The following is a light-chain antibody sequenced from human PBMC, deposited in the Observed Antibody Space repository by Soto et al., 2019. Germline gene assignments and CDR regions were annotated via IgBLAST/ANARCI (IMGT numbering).Light chain of an antibody. CDR2: GAS. CDR1: QGISIY. CDR3: QQLHSFVLT. V-gene: IGKV1-9*01. J-gene: IGKJ4*01. Sequence: IQLTQSPSSLSASIGDRVTITCRASQGISIYLAWYQQKSGEAPRLLIYGASTLQSGVPSRFSGSRSGTDFTLTIRGLQPEDFATYYCQQLHSFVLTFGGGTKVEMK.